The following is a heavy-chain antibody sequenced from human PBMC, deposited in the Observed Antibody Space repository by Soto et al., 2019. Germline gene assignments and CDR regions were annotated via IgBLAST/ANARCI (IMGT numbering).Heavy chain of an antibody. CDR2: SYYSGST. J-gene: IGHJ4*02. V-gene: IGHV4-59*12. Sequence: PSETLSLTCTVSGGSISSYYWSWIWHPPGKGLEWIGYSYYSGSTTYNPSLKSRVTISVDVSKTQFSLKLISVTAADTAVYSCVNNRGLDLYYFDSWGQGTLVTGSS. CDR1: GGSISSYY. D-gene: IGHD2-2*03. CDR3: VNNRGLDLYYFDS.